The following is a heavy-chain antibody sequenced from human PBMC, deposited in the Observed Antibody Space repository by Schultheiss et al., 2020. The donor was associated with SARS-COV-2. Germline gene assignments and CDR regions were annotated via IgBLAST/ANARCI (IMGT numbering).Heavy chain of an antibody. CDR1: GFTFSSYD. CDR3: ARTPISPNYGDYFFDY. Sequence: GESLKISCAASGFTFSSYDMNWVRQAPGKGLEWVSSISTSSTYIYYTDSVKGRFTISRDNSKNTLYLQMNSLRAEDTAVYYCARTPISPNYGDYFFDYWGQGTLVTVSS. J-gene: IGHJ4*02. V-gene: IGHV3-21*01. D-gene: IGHD4-17*01. CDR2: ISTSSTYI.